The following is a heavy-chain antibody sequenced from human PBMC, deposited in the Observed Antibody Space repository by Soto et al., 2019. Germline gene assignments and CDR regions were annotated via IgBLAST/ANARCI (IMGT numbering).Heavy chain of an antibody. V-gene: IGHV3-30*18. CDR3: AKQYTSVLCDS. CDR1: GFTFSNYG. Sequence: QVQLVESGGGVVQPGRSLRLSCAASGFTFSNYGMQWVRQAPGKGLEWVALISHDGSDQYYADFVAGRFNVSRDNSKNTLFLQLNSLTAEDTAVYYCAKQYTSVLCDSWCQGTLVTVSS. J-gene: IGHJ5*01. D-gene: IGHD1-1*01. CDR2: ISHDGSDQ.